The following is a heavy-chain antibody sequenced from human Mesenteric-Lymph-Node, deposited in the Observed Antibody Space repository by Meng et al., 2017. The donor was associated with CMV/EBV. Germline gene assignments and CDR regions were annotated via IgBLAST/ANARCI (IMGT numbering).Heavy chain of an antibody. D-gene: IGHD5-12*01. J-gene: IGHJ4*02. CDR3: ARERGGGYDDY. CDR2: ITSSGSTI. Sequence: CAAAGVTVMDYYRNGIRQAPGEGMEWIEYITSSGSTIYYADSVKGRFTISRDNAKSSLYLQMNSLRAEDTAVYYCARERGGGYDDYWGQGTLVTVSS. V-gene: IGHV3-11*01. CDR1: GVTVMDYY.